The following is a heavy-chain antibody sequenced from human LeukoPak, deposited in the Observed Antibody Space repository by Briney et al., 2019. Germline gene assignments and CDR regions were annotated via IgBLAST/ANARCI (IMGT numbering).Heavy chain of an antibody. CDR2: INHSGST. D-gene: IGHD5-12*01. J-gene: IGHJ6*03. Sequence: SETLSLTCAVYGGSLSGYYWSWIRQPPGKGLEWIGEINHSGSTNYNPSLKSRVTISVDTSKNQFSLKLSSVTAADTAVYYCERVKVATGNYYYYMDVWGKGTTVTVSS. CDR3: ERVKVATGNYYYYMDV. CDR1: GGSLSGYY. V-gene: IGHV4-34*01.